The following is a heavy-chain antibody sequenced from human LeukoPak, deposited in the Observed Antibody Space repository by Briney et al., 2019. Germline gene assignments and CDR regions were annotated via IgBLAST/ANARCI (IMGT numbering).Heavy chain of an antibody. Sequence: SETLSPTCTVSGGSISSYFWNWIRQPPGRGLEWIGYIYNSGSTNYNPSLKSRVTISLDTSKNQFSLKLSSVTAADTAVYYCAREWLVPVGYKWFDPWGQGTLVTVSS. J-gene: IGHJ5*02. V-gene: IGHV4-59*01. CDR2: IYNSGST. D-gene: IGHD1-14*01. CDR3: AREWLVPVGYKWFDP. CDR1: GGSISSYF.